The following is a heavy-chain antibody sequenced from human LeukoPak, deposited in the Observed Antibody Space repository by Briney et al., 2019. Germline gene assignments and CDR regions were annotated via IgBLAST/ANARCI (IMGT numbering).Heavy chain of an antibody. CDR3: AREEGFCRSTSCSAPFDY. V-gene: IGHV1-2*02. J-gene: IGHJ4*02. D-gene: IGHD2-2*01. CDR2: INPNSGDT. Sequence: ASXXVSCKASGYTFTGYYLHWVRQAPGQGLEWMGWINPNSGDTIYAQKFQGRVTMTRDTSISTAYMELSRLRSDDTAVYYCAREEGFCRSTSCSAPFDYWGQGTLVTVSS. CDR1: GYTFTGYY.